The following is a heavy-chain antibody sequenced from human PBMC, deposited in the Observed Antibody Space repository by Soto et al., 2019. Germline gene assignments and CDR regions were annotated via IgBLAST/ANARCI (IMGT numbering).Heavy chain of an antibody. CDR2: IYPGDSDT. CDR3: ARQSQQYYYDSSGFIRGHYYYGMDV. CDR1: GYSFTSYW. J-gene: IGHJ6*02. Sequence: PGESLKISCKGSGYSFTSYWIGWVRQMPGKGLEWMGIIYPGDSDTRYSPSFQGQVTISADKSISTAYLQWSSLKASDTAMYYCARQSQQYYYDSSGFIRGHYYYGMDVWGQGTTVTVSS. V-gene: IGHV5-51*01. D-gene: IGHD3-22*01.